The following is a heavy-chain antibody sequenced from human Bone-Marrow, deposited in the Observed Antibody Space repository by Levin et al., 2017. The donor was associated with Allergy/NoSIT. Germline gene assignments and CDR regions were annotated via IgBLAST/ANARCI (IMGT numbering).Heavy chain of an antibody. CDR2: INPRTGGA. J-gene: IGHJ4*02. CDR1: GYTFTDHY. D-gene: IGHD2-15*01. Sequence: PGASVKVSCKASGYTFTDHYIHWVRQAPGQGLEWMGSINPRTGGANYAQKFQGRVTMTRDTSTTTAYMEVSRLRSDDTAVYYCARDAPPDCSGGSCYPSGFDFWGQGTLVTVSS. V-gene: IGHV1-2*02. CDR3: ARDAPPDCSGGSCYPSGFDF.